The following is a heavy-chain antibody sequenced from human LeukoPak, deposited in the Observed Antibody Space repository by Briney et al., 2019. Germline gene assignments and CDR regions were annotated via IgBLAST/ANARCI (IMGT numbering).Heavy chain of an antibody. D-gene: IGHD6-19*01. CDR3: ARESATSAWLFDS. J-gene: IGHJ4*02. CDR2: ISSNGGST. CDR1: GSTFSRYA. Sequence: GGSLRLSCASSGSTFSRYAMHWIRQAPAKGLECVSAISSNGGSTYYANSVKGRFTISRDNSKNTLYLQMGSLRAEDMAVYYCARESATSAWLFDSWGQGTLVTVSS. V-gene: IGHV3-64*01.